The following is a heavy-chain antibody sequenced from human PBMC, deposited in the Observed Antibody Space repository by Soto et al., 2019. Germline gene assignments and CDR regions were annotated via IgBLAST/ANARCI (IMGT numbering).Heavy chain of an antibody. D-gene: IGHD4-17*01. V-gene: IGHV3-21*01. J-gene: IGHJ4*02. CDR3: ARGPRDDYGYERDYFDY. Sequence: EVQLVESGGGLVKPGGSLRLSCAASGFTFSSYSMNWVRQAPGKGLEWVSSISSSSSYIYYADSVKGRLTISRDNAKNPLYLQKNHLGAEDAAVYYCARGPRDDYGYERDYFDYGGQGTLVTVSS. CDR1: GFTFSSYS. CDR2: ISSSSSYI.